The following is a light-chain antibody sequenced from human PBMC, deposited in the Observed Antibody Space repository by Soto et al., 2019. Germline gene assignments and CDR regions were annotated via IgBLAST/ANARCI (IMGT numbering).Light chain of an antibody. CDR3: QQYGSSPSLT. J-gene: IGKJ4*01. CDR1: QSVSSSY. Sequence: EIVLTQSPGTLSLSPGERATLSCRASQSVSSSYLAWYQQKPGQAPRLLIYGASSRATGIPDRLSGSGSGTTFTLTISRLEPEAFAVYYCQQYGSSPSLTFGGGTKVEIK. V-gene: IGKV3-20*01. CDR2: GAS.